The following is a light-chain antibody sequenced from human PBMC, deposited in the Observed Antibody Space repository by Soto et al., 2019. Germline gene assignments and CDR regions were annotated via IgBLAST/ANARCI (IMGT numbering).Light chain of an antibody. CDR1: QDISNY. CDR2: DSS. V-gene: IGKV1-33*01. Sequence: DIQMTQSPSPLSESVGDRVTITCQASQDISNYLNWHQQKPGKGPKLLIHDSSNLEIGVPSRFSGSGSGTDFTLTTDNLQPEDIATYYCQQYENLPSFGGGTKVDIK. CDR3: QQYENLPS. J-gene: IGKJ4*01.